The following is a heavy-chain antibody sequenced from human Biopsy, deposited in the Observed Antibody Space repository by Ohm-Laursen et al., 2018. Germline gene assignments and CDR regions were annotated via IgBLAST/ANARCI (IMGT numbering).Heavy chain of an antibody. D-gene: IGHD3-3*01. V-gene: IGHV3-11*01. CDR3: AKGGSITIFGVVINNCFDP. CDR1: GFTFSDHY. Sequence: GSLRLSCTASGFTFSDHYMSWIRQAPGKGLEWLSYISPTADIIFDTDSVKGRFTISRDNAKNSLYLQMNSVRADDTAIYYCAKGGSITIFGVVINNCFDPWGQGTRVTVSS. CDR2: ISPTADII. J-gene: IGHJ5*02.